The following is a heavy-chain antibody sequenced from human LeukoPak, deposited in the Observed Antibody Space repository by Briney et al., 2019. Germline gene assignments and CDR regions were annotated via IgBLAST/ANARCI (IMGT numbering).Heavy chain of an antibody. CDR1: GGSFSGYY. CDR2: INHSGST. J-gene: IGHJ4*02. D-gene: IGHD3-10*01. V-gene: IGHV4-34*01. Sequence: SETLSLTCAVYGGSFSGYYWSWIRQPPGKGLEWIGEINHSGSTNYNPSLKSRVTISVDTSKNQFSLKLSSVTAADTAVYYCARHAMVRGFPNDYWGQGTLVTVSS. CDR3: ARHAMVRGFPNDY.